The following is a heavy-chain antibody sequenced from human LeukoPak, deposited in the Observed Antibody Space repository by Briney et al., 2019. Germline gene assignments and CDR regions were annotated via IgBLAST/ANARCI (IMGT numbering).Heavy chain of an antibody. Sequence: PGGSLRLSCTASGFTFGDYAMSWVRQAPGKGREWVGFIRIKAYSGTTEYAPSVKGRFTISRDDSKSIAYRQMNSLKTEDTAVYYCTRDYYYDSSGYRTRPYWGQGTLVTVSS. CDR1: GFTFGDYA. V-gene: IGHV3-49*04. CDR2: IRIKAYSGTT. J-gene: IGHJ4*02. D-gene: IGHD3-22*01. CDR3: TRDYYYDSSGYRTRPY.